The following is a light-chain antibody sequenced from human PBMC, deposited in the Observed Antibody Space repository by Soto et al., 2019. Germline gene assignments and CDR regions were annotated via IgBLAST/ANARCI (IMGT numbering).Light chain of an antibody. J-gene: IGLJ1*01. Sequence: QSVLTQPPSASGSPGQSVTISCSGTSSDVGGYDSVSWYQHHPGKVPKLIIFDVDKWPSGVPDRFSGFKSGNTASLTVSGLQAEDEADYNCQSYDSTLSGYVFGTGTKVTVL. CDR2: DVD. V-gene: IGLV2-8*01. CDR3: QSYDSTLSGYV. CDR1: SSDVGGYDS.